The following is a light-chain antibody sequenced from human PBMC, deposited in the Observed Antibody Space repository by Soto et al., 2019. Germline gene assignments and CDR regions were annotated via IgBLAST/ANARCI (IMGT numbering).Light chain of an antibody. V-gene: IGLV2-11*01. J-gene: IGLJ3*02. Sequence: QSVLTQPRSVSGSPGQSVTISCTGSSSDVGYYNYVSWYQQHPGKAPKLIIYDATKRPSGVPDRFSGSKSGNTASLTISGLQTEDETDYYCCSYAGSSWVFGGGTKLTVL. CDR2: DAT. CDR3: CSYAGSSWV. CDR1: SSDVGYYNY.